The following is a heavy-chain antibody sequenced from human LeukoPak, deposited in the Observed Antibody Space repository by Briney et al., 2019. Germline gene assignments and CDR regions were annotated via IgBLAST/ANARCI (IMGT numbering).Heavy chain of an antibody. Sequence: GGSLRLSCAASGFTFSDAWMSWVRQAPGKGLEWVGRIKSQTGGGTTDYAAPVKGRFSISRDDSKNTLYLQMNSLKTEDTAVYYCTRVGTTWFHTWGQGTLVTVSS. J-gene: IGHJ5*02. D-gene: IGHD1-26*01. V-gene: IGHV3-15*01. CDR2: IKSQTGGGTT. CDR3: TRVGTTWFHT. CDR1: GFTFSDAW.